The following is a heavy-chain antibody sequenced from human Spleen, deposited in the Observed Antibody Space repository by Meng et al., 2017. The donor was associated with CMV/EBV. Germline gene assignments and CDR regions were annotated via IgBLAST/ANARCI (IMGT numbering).Heavy chain of an antibody. CDR1: GYTFSNYD. J-gene: IGHJ4*02. CDR3: ARVVKDYWGDYYTAFDY. Sequence: ASVKVSCKASGYTFSNYDINWVRQATGQGLEWMGWMNPTSGNTGYAQKFLGRVTMTRATSLTTAYMELTSLKSEDTAVYYCARVVKDYWGDYYTAFDYWGQGTLVTVSS. CDR2: MNPTSGNT. V-gene: IGHV1-8*01. D-gene: IGHD3-3*01.